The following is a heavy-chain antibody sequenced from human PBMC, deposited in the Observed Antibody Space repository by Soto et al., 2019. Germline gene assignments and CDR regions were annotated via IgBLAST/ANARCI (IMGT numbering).Heavy chain of an antibody. D-gene: IGHD2-2*01. CDR1: GFTFSSYG. J-gene: IGHJ4*02. Sequence: GGSLRLSCAASGFTFSSYGMHWVRQAPGKGLEWVAVISYDGSNKYYADSVKGRFTISRDNSKNTLYLQMNSLRAEDTAVYYCAKTTDRQLLWEGGIDYWGQGTLVTVSS. CDR3: AKTTDRQLLWEGGIDY. CDR2: ISYDGSNK. V-gene: IGHV3-30*18.